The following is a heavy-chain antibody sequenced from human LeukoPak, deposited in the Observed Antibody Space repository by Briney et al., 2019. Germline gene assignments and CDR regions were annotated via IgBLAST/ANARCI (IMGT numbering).Heavy chain of an antibody. J-gene: IGHJ4*02. CDR2: INPNSGGT. CDR3: ARASIGVAYSHFDY. CDR1: GYNFTGYY. D-gene: IGHD1-26*01. V-gene: IGHV1-2*02. Sequence: GASVKVSCKASGYNFTGYYLHWVRQAPGQGLEWMGWINPNSGGTNYAQNFQGRVTMTRDTSITTGYMELSSLRSDDTAVYYCARASIGVAYSHFDYWGQGTLVTVSS.